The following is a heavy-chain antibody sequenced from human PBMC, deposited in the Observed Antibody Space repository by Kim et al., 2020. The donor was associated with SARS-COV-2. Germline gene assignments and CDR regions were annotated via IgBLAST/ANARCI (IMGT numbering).Heavy chain of an antibody. J-gene: IGHJ4*02. CDR3: AKENIPSYFDY. V-gene: IGHV3-23*01. CDR2: T. Sequence: TYYADSVKGRFTISRDNSKNTLYLQMNSLRAEDTAVYYCAKENIPSYFDYWGQGTLVTVSS.